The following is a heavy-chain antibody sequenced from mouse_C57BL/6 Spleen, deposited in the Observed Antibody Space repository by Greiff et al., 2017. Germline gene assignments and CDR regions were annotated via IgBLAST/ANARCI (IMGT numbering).Heavy chain of an antibody. V-gene: IGHV5-4*01. J-gene: IGHJ4*01. CDR1: GFTFSSYA. CDR2: ISDGGSYT. Sequence: EVQLVESGGGLVKPGGSLKLSCAASGFTFSSYAMSWVRQTPEKRLEWVATISDGGSYTYYPDNVKGRFTISRDNAKNNLYLQMSHLKSEDTAMYYCARDRRSDAMDYWGQGTSVTVSS. D-gene: IGHD1-1*01. CDR3: ARDRRSDAMDY.